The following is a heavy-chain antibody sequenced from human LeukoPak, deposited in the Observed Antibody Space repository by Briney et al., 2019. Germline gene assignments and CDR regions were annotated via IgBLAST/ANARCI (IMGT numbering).Heavy chain of an antibody. J-gene: IGHJ4*02. CDR1: GFTFSSYA. Sequence: GGSLRLSCAASGFTFSSYAMHWARQAPGKGLEWVAVISYDGSNKYYADSVKGRFTISRDNSKNTLYLQMNSLRAEDTAVYYCARDRAARGSSIPYWGQGTLVTVSS. V-gene: IGHV3-30-3*01. D-gene: IGHD6-6*01. CDR3: ARDRAARGSSIPY. CDR2: ISYDGSNK.